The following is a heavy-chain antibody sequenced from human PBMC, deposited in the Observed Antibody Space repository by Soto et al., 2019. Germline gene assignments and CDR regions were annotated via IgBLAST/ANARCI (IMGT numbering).Heavy chain of an antibody. CDR3: AREVNVVALSDDFDI. J-gene: IGHJ3*02. CDR2: ISNRGTP. Sequence: QVQLQESGPGLVKPSQTLSLICTVSGDSISSDNYFWSWIRQPPGQGLEWIGYISNRGTPYYNPSLKRRVTISHDTSNNQFYLDMYSVTAADAAVYYCAREVNVVALSDDFDIWGQGTMVTVSS. D-gene: IGHD2-8*01. V-gene: IGHV4-30-4*01. CDR1: GDSISSDNYF.